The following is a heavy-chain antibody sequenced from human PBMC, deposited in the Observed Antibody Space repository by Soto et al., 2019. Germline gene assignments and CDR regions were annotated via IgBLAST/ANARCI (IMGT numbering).Heavy chain of an antibody. V-gene: IGHV4-31*03. CDR3: ARGPGYCSGGSCYSGLADNWFDP. J-gene: IGHJ5*02. CDR2: IYYSGST. CDR1: GGSISSGGYY. Sequence: SETLSLTCTVSGGSISSGGYYWSWIRQHPGKGLEWIGYIYYSGSTYYNPSLKSRVTISVDTSKNQFSLKLGSVTAPDTAVYYCARGPGYCSGGSCYSGLADNWFDPWGQGTLVTVSS. D-gene: IGHD2-15*01.